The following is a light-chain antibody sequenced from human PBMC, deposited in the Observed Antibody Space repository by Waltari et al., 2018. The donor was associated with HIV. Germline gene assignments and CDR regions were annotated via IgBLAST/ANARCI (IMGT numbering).Light chain of an antibody. CDR3: TSYAGSNNLV. Sequence: QSALTQPPSASGSPGQSVTISCTGTSSDVGGYHYVSWYQQHPGKAPKLMIYEVTTRPSGVPDRFSGSKSGTTASLTISGLQAEDEADYYCTSYAGSNNLVFGGGTRLTVL. V-gene: IGLV2-8*01. J-gene: IGLJ2*01. CDR1: SSDVGGYHY. CDR2: EVT.